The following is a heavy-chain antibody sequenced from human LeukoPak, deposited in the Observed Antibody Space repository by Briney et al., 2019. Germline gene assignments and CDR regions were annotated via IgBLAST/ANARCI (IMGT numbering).Heavy chain of an antibody. V-gene: IGHV1-8*03. D-gene: IGHD1-26*01. CDR3: ARVKGETAATISNYYYYMDV. J-gene: IGHJ6*03. CDR2: MNPNSGNT. CDR1: GYTFTSYD. Sequence: GASVKVSCKASGYTFTSYDINWVRQATGQGLEWMGWMNPNSGNTGYAQKFQGRVTITRNTSISTAYMELSSLRSEDTAVYFCARVKGETAATISNYYYYMDVWDIGTTVTVSS.